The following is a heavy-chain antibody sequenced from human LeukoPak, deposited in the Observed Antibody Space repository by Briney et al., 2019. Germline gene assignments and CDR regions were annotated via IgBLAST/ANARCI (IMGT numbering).Heavy chain of an antibody. CDR1: GGSISSSSFY. J-gene: IGHJ4*02. CDR3: ARDYLGAGTVAATSGY. Sequence: SETLSLTCTVSGGSISSSSFYWGWIRQSPGKGLEWIGSIYYSGNTYYNPSLKSRVTISVDTSKNQFSLKLSSVTAADTAVYYCARDYLGAGTVAATSGYWGQGTLVTVSS. CDR2: IYYSGNT. V-gene: IGHV4-39*02. D-gene: IGHD1-26*01.